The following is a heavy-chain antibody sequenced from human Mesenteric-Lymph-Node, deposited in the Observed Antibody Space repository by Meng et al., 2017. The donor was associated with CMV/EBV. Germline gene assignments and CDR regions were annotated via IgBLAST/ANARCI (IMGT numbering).Heavy chain of an antibody. Sequence: GGSLRLSCAASGFTFSDCYMNWIRQAPGKGLEWVSYISSSGSTMYYADSVKGRFTISRDNAKNSLYLQMSSLRAEDTAVYYCARGVWVGYCPNVFCFNNWFDPWGQGTLVTVSS. CDR2: ISSSGSTM. J-gene: IGHJ5*02. CDR1: GFTFSDCY. V-gene: IGHV3-11*01. D-gene: IGHD2-8*01. CDR3: ARGVWVGYCPNVFCFNNWFDP.